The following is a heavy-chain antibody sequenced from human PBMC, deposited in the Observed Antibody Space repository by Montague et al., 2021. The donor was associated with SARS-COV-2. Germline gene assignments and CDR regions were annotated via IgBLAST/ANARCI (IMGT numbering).Heavy chain of an antibody. CDR1: GYSFTAFY. D-gene: IGHD1-1*01. CDR2: INPNNGAT. CDR3: ARAQYSWNDFYNWFDP. V-gene: IGHV1-2*02. Sequence: SVKVSCKASGYSFTAFYMHWVRQAPGQGLEWVGWINPNNGATDYAQRFQGRVTLTRDTSISTAYMESSNLRSDDTAIFYCARAQYSWNDFYNWFDPWGQGTQVTVSS. J-gene: IGHJ5*02.